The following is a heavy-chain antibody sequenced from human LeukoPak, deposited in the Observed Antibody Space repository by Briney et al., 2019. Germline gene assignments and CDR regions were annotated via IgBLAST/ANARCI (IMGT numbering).Heavy chain of an antibody. CDR2: ISTSGST. CDR1: AASISNYY. D-gene: IGHD3-22*01. J-gene: IGHJ4*02. CDR3: ASPRSGYRYTFDY. Sequence: SETLSLTCAVSAASISNYYWSWIRQAPGKGLEWIGYISTSGSTNYNPSLKSRVSISLDTSKNRFSLNLNLVTAADTAVYYCASPRSGYRYTFDYWGQGALVTVSS. V-gene: IGHV4-4*09.